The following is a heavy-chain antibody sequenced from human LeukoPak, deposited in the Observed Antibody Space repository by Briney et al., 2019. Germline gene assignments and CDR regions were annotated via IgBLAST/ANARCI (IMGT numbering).Heavy chain of an antibody. CDR3: VRDLVTTGPYGMDV. J-gene: IGHJ6*02. D-gene: IGHD4-17*01. CDR2: INPSSGGT. V-gene: IGHV1-2*02. Sequence: VSVKVSCKASGYTFTNYYIHWVRQAPGHGLEWMGAINPSSGGTNSAQKFQGRVSMTRDTSISTAYMEVSRLRSDDTAVFYCVRDLVTTGPYGMDVWGQGTTVTVSS. CDR1: GYTFTNYY.